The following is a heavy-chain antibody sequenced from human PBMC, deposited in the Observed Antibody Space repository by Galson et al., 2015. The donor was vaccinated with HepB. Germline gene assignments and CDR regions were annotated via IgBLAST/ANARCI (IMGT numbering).Heavy chain of an antibody. CDR2: ISWNSGSI. D-gene: IGHD2-2*01. V-gene: IGHV3-9*01. Sequence: SLRLSCAASGFTFDDYAMHWVRQAPGKSLEWVSGISWNSGSIGYADSVKGRFTISRDNAKNSLYLQMNSLRAEDTALYYCAKDMRYCSSTSCLYYYYGMDVWGQGTTVTVSS. CDR3: AKDMRYCSSTSCLYYYYGMDV. CDR1: GFTFDDYA. J-gene: IGHJ6*02.